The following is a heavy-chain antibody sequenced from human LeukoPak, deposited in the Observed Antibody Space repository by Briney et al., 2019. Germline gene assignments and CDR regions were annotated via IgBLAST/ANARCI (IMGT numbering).Heavy chain of an antibody. D-gene: IGHD2-2*01. J-gene: IGHJ5*02. V-gene: IGHV1-2*02. CDR2: INPNSGGT. Sequence: ASVKVSCKASGYTFTGYYMHWVRQAPGQGLEWMGWINPNSGGTNYAQKFQGRVTMTRDTSISTAYMELSRLRSDDTAVYYCARDVLGYCSSTSCYGGLNWFDPWGQGTLVTVSS. CDR3: ARDVLGYCSSTSCYGGLNWFDP. CDR1: GYTFTGYY.